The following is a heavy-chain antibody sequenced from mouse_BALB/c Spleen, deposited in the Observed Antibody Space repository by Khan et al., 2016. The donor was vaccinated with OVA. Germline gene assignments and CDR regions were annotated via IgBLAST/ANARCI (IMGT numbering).Heavy chain of an antibody. Sequence: EVQLQESGAELVRPGASVKLSCTASGFSFKDTYIHWMNQRPEQGLQWIGRIDPANGDTKYDPRFQVKATITADTSSNTAYLHLSSLTSEDTAVYYCATRYGNPFAYWGQGTLVTVSA. V-gene: IGHV14-3*02. CDR3: ATRYGNPFAY. D-gene: IGHD2-1*01. CDR2: IDPANGDT. CDR1: GFSFKDTY. J-gene: IGHJ3*01.